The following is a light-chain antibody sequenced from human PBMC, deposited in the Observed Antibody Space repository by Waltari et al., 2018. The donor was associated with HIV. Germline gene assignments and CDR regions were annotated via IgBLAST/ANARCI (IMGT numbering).Light chain of an antibody. Sequence: QSALTQPASVSGSPGQSITISCTGTSSDVGGYNYVSWYQQHPGKAPKLMIYVVSKRPSGVSTRFAGSKSGNTASLTISGLQAEDEADYYCSSYTSSSTRRLFGGGTKLTVL. CDR1: SSDVGGYNY. J-gene: IGLJ3*02. CDR3: SSYTSSSTRRL. CDR2: VVS. V-gene: IGLV2-14*01.